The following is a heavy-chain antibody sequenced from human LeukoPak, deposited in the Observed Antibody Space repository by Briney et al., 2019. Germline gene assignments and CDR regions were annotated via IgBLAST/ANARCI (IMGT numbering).Heavy chain of an antibody. D-gene: IGHD4-17*01. CDR2: LSSSGRTI. Sequence: GGSLRLSCAASGFTFSVYYMSWSRQAPGKGLEWVSYLSSSGRTIYYADSVKGRFTISRDNAKNSLYLQMNSLRAEDTAVYYCARARFYGARPDYWGQGTLVTVSS. CDR3: ARARFYGARPDY. J-gene: IGHJ4*02. V-gene: IGHV3-11*01. CDR1: GFTFSVYY.